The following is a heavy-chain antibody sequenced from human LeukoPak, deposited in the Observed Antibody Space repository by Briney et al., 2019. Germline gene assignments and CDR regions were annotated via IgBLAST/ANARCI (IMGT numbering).Heavy chain of an antibody. CDR1: GGSMSSSDHF. Sequence: SETLSLTCTVSGGSMSSSDHFWGWLRQPPGDALEWLASVYYIGSTYYNPSLRSRLSISLDTSKKQLSLKLDSVTAADTAVYYCARHPAYRSGWYWYFDLWGRGTLVTVSS. D-gene: IGHD6-19*01. V-gene: IGHV4-39*01. J-gene: IGHJ2*01. CDR2: VYYIGST. CDR3: ARHPAYRSGWYWYFDL.